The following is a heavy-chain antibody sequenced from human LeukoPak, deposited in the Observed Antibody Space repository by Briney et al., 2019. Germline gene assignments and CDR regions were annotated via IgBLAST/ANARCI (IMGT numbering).Heavy chain of an antibody. CDR3: AGTCSGDCPYYFDY. CDR2: IIPIFGTA. Sequence: VKVSCKASGGTFSSYAIRWVRQAPGQGLEWMGGIIPIFGTANYAQKFQGRVTITADESTSTAYMELSSLRSEDTAVYYCAGTCSGDCPYYFDYWGQGTLVTVSS. D-gene: IGHD2-21*01. J-gene: IGHJ4*02. V-gene: IGHV1-69*01. CDR1: GGTFSSYA.